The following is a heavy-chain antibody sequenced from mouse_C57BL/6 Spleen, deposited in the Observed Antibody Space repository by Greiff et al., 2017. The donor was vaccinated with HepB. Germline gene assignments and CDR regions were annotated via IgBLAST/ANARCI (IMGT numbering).Heavy chain of an antibody. V-gene: IGHV2-4*01. J-gene: IGHJ1*03. CDR2: IWSGGST. D-gene: IGHD1-1*01. CDR3: AKNHYYGSSYPGYWYFDV. CDR1: GFSLTSYG. Sequence: VQRVESGPGLVQPSQSLSITCTVSGFSLTSYGVHWVRQPPGKGLEWLGVIWSGGSTDYNAAFISRLSISKDNSKSQVFFKMNSLQADDTAIYYCAKNHYYGSSYPGYWYFDVWGTGTTVTVSS.